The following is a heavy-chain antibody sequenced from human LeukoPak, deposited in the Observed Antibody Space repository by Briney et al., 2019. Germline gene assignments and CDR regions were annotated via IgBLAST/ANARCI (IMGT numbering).Heavy chain of an antibody. CDR2: IKQDGSEK. CDR1: GFTFSSHW. D-gene: IGHD4-17*01. CDR3: ARIKYGLYYFDY. J-gene: IGHJ4*02. V-gene: IGHV3-7*03. Sequence: GGSLRLSCAASGFTFSSHWMSWVRQAPGKGLEWVANIKQDGSEKYYVDSVKGRFTISRDNAKNSLYLQMNSLRAEDTAVYYCARIKYGLYYFDYWGQGTLVTVSS.